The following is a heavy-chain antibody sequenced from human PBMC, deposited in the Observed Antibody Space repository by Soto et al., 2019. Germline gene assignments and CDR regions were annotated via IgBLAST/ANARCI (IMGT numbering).Heavy chain of an antibody. D-gene: IGHD1-1*01. J-gene: IGHJ5*02. CDR3: VRDGTKNLRDWFDP. V-gene: IGHV4-4*07. Sequence: KPSETLSLTCNVSGAPLSGYYWSWIRQPPGKGLEWIGRIYATGSSDYNPSLKSRITISVDMSKKQFSLTLRSVTAADTAMYYCVRDGTKNLRDWFDPWGQGILVTSPQ. CDR1: GAPLSGYY. CDR2: IYATGSS.